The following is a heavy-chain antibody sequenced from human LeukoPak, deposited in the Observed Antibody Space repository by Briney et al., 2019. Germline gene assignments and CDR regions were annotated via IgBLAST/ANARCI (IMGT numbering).Heavy chain of an antibody. CDR3: AKDPRRGVGFVGATFDY. J-gene: IGHJ4*02. CDR1: GFTFSSYG. Sequence: PGGSLRLSCAASGFTFSSYGMHWVRQAPGKGLEWVAFIRYDGSNKYYADSVKGRFTISRDNSKNTLYLQMNSLRAEDTAVYYCAKDPRRGVGFVGATFDYWGQGTLVSVSS. V-gene: IGHV3-30*02. CDR2: IRYDGSNK. D-gene: IGHD1-26*01.